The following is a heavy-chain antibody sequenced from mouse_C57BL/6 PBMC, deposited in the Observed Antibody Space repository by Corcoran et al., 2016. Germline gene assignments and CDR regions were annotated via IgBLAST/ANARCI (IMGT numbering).Heavy chain of an antibody. V-gene: IGHV9-3*01. Sequence: QIQLVQSGPELKKPGETVKISCKASGYTFTTYGMSWVKQAPGKGLTWMGWINTYSGVPTYADDFKGRFAFSLETSASTAYLQINNLKNEDTATYFCARKGIFYYGSSPYWYFDVWGTGTTVTVSS. D-gene: IGHD1-1*01. J-gene: IGHJ1*03. CDR2: INTYSGVP. CDR1: GYTFTTYG. CDR3: ARKGIFYYGSSPYWYFDV.